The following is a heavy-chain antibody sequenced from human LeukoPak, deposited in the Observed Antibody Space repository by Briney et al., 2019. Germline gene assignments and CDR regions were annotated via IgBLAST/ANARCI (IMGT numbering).Heavy chain of an antibody. CDR1: GFTFSSYW. CDR2: IKQDGSEK. J-gene: IGHJ4*02. V-gene: IGHV3-7*01. CDR3: ANFASYDSSGSYSLEESY. D-gene: IGHD3-22*01. Sequence: PGGSLRLSCAASGFTFSSYWMSWVRQAPGKGLGWVANIKQDGSEKYYVDSVKGRFTISRDNAKNSLYLQMNSLRAEDTAVYYCANFASYDSSGSYSLEESYWGQGTLVTVSS.